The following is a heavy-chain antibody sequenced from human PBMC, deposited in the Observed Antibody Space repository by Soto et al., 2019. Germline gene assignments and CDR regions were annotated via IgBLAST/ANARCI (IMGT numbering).Heavy chain of an antibody. D-gene: IGHD3-22*01. CDR2: ISSSGSTI. J-gene: IGHJ3*02. Sequence: LTVSCAAFGITFSNYYMSWIRPAPGKGLEWVSYISSSGSTISYADSVKGRFTTSRDNAKNSLYLQMNSLRAGDTAMYYCARARTYYYDISGDPEGAFDIWGQGTMVTVSS. CDR3: ARARTYYYDISGDPEGAFDI. CDR1: GITFSNYY. V-gene: IGHV3-11*01.